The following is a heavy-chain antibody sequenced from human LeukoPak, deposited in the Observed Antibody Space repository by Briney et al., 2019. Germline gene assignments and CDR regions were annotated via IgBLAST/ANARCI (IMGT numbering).Heavy chain of an antibody. J-gene: IGHJ3*02. V-gene: IGHV3-21*01. D-gene: IGHD5-24*01. CDR1: GFTFSYYN. Sequence: GGSLRLSCAASGFTFSYYNMNWVRQAPGKGLEWVSSISTSSSYIYYTDSVKGRFTISRDNAKNSLYLQMNSLRAEDTAVYYCARAVESDAFDIWGQGTMVTVSS. CDR2: ISTSSSYI. CDR3: ARAVESDAFDI.